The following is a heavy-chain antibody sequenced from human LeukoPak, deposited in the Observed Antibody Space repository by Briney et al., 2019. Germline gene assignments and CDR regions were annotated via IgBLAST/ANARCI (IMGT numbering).Heavy chain of an antibody. J-gene: IGHJ4*02. CDR2: IYYSGST. D-gene: IGHD1-20*01. Sequence: PSETLSLTCTVSGGSISSYYWSWIRQPPGKGLEWIGYIYYSGSTNYNPSLKSRVTISVDTSKNQFSLKLSSVTAADTAVYYCARIGNNWYFDYWDQGTLVTVSS. CDR1: GGSISSYY. V-gene: IGHV4-59*08. CDR3: ARIGNNWYFDY.